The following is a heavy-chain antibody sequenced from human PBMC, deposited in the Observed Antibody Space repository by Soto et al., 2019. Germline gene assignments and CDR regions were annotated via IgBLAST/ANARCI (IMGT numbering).Heavy chain of an antibody. CDR2: ISYDGSNK. CDR1: GFTFSSYA. V-gene: IGHV3-30-3*01. D-gene: IGHD6-13*01. CDR3: ARDSGGPSSSWSMYYFDY. Sequence: QVQLVESGGGVVQPGRSLRLSCAASGFTFSSYAMHWVRQAPGKGLEWVAVISYDGSNKYYADSGKGRFTISRDNSKNTLYLQMNSLRAEDTAVYYCARDSGGPSSSWSMYYFDYWGQGTLVTVSS. J-gene: IGHJ4*02.